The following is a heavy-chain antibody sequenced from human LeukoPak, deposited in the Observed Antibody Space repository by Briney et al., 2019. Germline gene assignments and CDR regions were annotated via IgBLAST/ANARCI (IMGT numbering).Heavy chain of an antibody. Sequence: PSETLSLTCAVYGGSFSGYYWSWIRQPPGKGLEWIGEINHSGSTNYNPSLKSRVTISVDTSKNQFSLKLSSVTAADTAVYYCARDNKWLRPFDYWGQGTLVTVSS. CDR2: INHSGST. CDR1: GGSFSGYY. CDR3: ARDNKWLRPFDY. D-gene: IGHD5-12*01. J-gene: IGHJ4*02. V-gene: IGHV4-34*01.